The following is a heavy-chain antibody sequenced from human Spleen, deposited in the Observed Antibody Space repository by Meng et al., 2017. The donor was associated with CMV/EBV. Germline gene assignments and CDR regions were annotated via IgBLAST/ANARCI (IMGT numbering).Heavy chain of an antibody. CDR1: VYTFITYG. CDR2: ISTQNGNT. Sequence: VYTFITYGMSWMRQAPGQGLEWMGWISTQNGNTNYAQKFQDRVTITTDESTSTAYMELSSLRSEDTAVYCCARVHGVVPAANYYFDYWGQGTLVTVSS. D-gene: IGHD2-2*01. J-gene: IGHJ4*02. CDR3: ARVHGVVPAANYYFDY. V-gene: IGHV1-18*01.